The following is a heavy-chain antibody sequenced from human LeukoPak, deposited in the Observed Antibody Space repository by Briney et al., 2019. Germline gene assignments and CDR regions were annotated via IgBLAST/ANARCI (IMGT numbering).Heavy chain of an antibody. CDR1: GFTFSSYG. V-gene: IGHV3-30*02. D-gene: IGHD2-15*01. Sequence: GSLRLYCAASGFTFSSYGMHWVRQAPGKGLEWVAFIRYDGSNKYYADSVKGRFTISRDNSKNTLYLQMNSLRAEDTAVYYCAKDSSYRVVAAPFDYWGQGTLVTVSS. CDR2: IRYDGSNK. CDR3: AKDSSYRVVAAPFDY. J-gene: IGHJ4*02.